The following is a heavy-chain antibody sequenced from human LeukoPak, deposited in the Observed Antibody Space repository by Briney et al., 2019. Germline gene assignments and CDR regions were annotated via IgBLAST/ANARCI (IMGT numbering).Heavy chain of an antibody. CDR3: ATLIRGGSSEGDY. CDR1: GGSFSGYY. Sequence: SETLSLTCAVYGGSFSGYYWSWIRQPPGKGLEWIGNIYYSGSTYYNPSLKSRVTISVDTSKNQFSLKLSSVTAADTAVYYCATLIRGGSSEGDYWGQGTLVTVSS. J-gene: IGHJ4*02. CDR2: IYYSGST. D-gene: IGHD6-6*01. V-gene: IGHV4-34*01.